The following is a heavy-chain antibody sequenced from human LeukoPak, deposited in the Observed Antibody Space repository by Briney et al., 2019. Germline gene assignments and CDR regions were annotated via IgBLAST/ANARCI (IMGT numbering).Heavy chain of an antibody. D-gene: IGHD3-22*01. CDR3: ATPYYYDSSGCLDY. CDR1: GYTFTDSY. V-gene: IGHV1-2*02. J-gene: IGHJ4*02. Sequence: ASVKVSCKASGYTFTDSYMHWVRQAPGQGLEWMGWMNPNSGGSKNEQKFQGRLTMTRDTSISTAYMELSGLTFDDSAVYYCATPYYYDSSGCLDYWGQGTLVTVSS. CDR2: MNPNSGGS.